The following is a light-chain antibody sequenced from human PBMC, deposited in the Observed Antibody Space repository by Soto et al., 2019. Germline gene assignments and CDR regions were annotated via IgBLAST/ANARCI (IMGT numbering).Light chain of an antibody. CDR2: DVS. V-gene: IGLV2-14*01. Sequence: QPALTQPASVSGSPGQSITISCTGTSSDVGGYNYVSWYQQHPGKAPKLMIYDVSNRPSGVSNRFSGSKSGNTASLTISGLQAEDEAEYYCSSYTSSSTLFGGGTKLTVL. CDR3: SSYTSSSTL. CDR1: SSDVGGYNY. J-gene: IGLJ2*01.